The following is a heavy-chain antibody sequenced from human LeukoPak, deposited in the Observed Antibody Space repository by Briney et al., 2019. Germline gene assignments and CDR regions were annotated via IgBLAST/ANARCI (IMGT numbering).Heavy chain of an antibody. Sequence: PGGSLRLSCAASGFTFSSYSMSWVRQAPGKGLEWVSSISDNSYWIYYADSVEGRFIISRDNAKNSLYLQMNSLRAEDTAVYYCARDDSVYRIAAAGTNYWGQGTLVTVSS. D-gene: IGHD6-13*01. V-gene: IGHV3-21*01. CDR1: GFTFSSYS. J-gene: IGHJ4*02. CDR3: ARDDSVYRIAAAGTNY. CDR2: ISDNSYWI.